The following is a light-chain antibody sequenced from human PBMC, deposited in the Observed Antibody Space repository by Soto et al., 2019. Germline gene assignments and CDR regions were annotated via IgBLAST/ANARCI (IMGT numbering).Light chain of an antibody. CDR3: QQYNSYSPLT. V-gene: IGKV1-5*03. CDR2: MAS. J-gene: IGKJ4*01. CDR1: QSISSW. Sequence: GDRVTITCRASQSISSWLAWYQQKPGKAPSLLIYMASTLEGGVPSRFSGSGSGTEFTLTISSLQPDDSATYYCQQYNSYSPLTFGGGTKVEIK.